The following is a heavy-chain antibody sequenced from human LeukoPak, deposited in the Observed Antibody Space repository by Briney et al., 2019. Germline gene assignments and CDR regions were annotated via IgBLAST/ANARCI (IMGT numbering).Heavy chain of an antibody. Sequence: SVKVSCKASGGTFSSYAISWVRQAPGQGLEWMGRIIPILGIANYAQKFQGRVTMTRNTSISTAYMELSSLRSEDTAVYYCARRLGYCSDGSCYSLNYWGQGTLVTVSS. D-gene: IGHD2-15*01. CDR2: IIPILGIA. CDR1: GGTFSSYA. V-gene: IGHV1-69*04. CDR3: ARRLGYCSDGSCYSLNY. J-gene: IGHJ4*02.